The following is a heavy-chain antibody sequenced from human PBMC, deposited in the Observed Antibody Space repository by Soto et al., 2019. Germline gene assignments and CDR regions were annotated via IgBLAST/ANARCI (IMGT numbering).Heavy chain of an antibody. CDR2: IYHSGST. J-gene: IGHJ4*02. D-gene: IGHD3-22*01. CDR3: ARHTMIVVVITTGGYFDY. Sequence: SETLSLTCTVSDGSISPYYWMWVRQSPGKGLEWIGEIYHSGSTNYNPSLKSRVTISVDKSKNQFSLKLSSVTAADTAVYYCARHTMIVVVITTGGYFDYWGQGTLVTVSS. V-gene: IGHV4-59*08. CDR1: DGSISPYY.